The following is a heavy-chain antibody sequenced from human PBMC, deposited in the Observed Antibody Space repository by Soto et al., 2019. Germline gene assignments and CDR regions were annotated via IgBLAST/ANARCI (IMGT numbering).Heavy chain of an antibody. J-gene: IGHJ4*02. CDR2: IYYSGST. Sequence: PSETLSLTCTVSGGSISSGDYYWNWIRQPPRKGLEWIGYIYYSGSTYYNPSLKSRVTISVDTSKNQFSLKLSSVTAADTAVYYCARDRIAAAGRGYYFDYWGQGTLVTVSS. CDR1: GGSISSGDYY. V-gene: IGHV4-30-4*01. CDR3: ARDRIAAAGRGYYFDY. D-gene: IGHD6-13*01.